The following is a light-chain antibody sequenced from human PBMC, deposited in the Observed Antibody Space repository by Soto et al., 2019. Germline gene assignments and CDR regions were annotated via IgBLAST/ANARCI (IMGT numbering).Light chain of an antibody. J-gene: IGLJ1*01. CDR3: CSYTTSNTRQIV. CDR1: SSDVGGYNY. Sequence: QSALTQPASVSGSPGQSITISCTGTSSDVGGYNYVSWYQQHPAKAPKFMIYDVSNRPSGVSNRFSGSKSGNTASLTISGLLAEDEADYYCCSYTTSNTRQIVFGTGTKLTVL. V-gene: IGLV2-14*01. CDR2: DVS.